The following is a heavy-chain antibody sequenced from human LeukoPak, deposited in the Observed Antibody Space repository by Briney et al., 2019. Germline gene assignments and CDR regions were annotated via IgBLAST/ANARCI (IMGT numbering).Heavy chain of an antibody. V-gene: IGHV3-21*01. J-gene: IGHJ4*02. CDR1: GFTFSSYS. CDR2: ISSSSSYI. Sequence: GGSLRLSCAASGFTFSSYSMNWVRQAPGKGLEWVSSISSSSSYIYYADSVKGRFTISRDNAKNSLYVQMNSLRAEDTAVYYCARTTTMVRGVGFDYWGQGTLVTVSS. D-gene: IGHD3-10*01. CDR3: ARTTTMVRGVGFDY.